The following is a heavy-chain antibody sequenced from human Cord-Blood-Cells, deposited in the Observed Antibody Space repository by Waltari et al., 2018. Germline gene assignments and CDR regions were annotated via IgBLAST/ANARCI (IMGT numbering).Heavy chain of an antibody. V-gene: IGHV3-30*18. Sequence: QVQLVESGGGVVQPGRSLRLSCAASGFPFSSYGMPWVRPPPGKGLEWVAVISYDGSNKYYADSVKGRFTISRDNSKNTLYLQMNSLRAEDTAVYYCAKENSSSSFFAFDIWGQGTMVTVSS. CDR1: GFPFSSYG. J-gene: IGHJ3*02. CDR2: ISYDGSNK. D-gene: IGHD6-6*01. CDR3: AKENSSSSFFAFDI.